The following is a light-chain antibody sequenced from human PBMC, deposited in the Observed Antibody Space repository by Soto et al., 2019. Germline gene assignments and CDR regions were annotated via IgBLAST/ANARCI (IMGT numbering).Light chain of an antibody. CDR3: QQLRMSPST. Sequence: DIPMTQSASTLSASIGNRVTITCRASDMISTWVAWYKQKPGTAPKILIYKASSLERGVPSRVSGSGAGTEFTLTITSLQAEDFETYYCQQLRMSPSTVGGGTKVDIK. V-gene: IGKV1-5*03. CDR2: KAS. J-gene: IGKJ4*01. CDR1: DMISTW.